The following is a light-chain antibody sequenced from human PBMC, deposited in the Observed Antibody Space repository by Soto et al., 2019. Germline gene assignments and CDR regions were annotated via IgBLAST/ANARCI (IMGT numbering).Light chain of an antibody. V-gene: IGKV1-39*01. CDR1: QTTTNY. J-gene: IGKJ2*01. CDR2: GTS. CDR3: QQSHSTPTYT. Sequence: DLQMTQSPSALSASVGDRVTITCRASQTTTNYLNWYQKKPGKAPKLLIYGTSGLESEVSSRFSGSGSGTEFTLTIRNVQPEDFATYYCQQSHSTPTYTFGQGTKLEIK.